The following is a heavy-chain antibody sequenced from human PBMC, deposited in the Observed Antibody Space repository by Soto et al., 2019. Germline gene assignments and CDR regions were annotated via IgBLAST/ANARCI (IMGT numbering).Heavy chain of an antibody. Sequence: ASVKVSCKASGYTFTGYYMHWVRQAPGQGLEWMGWINPNSGGTNYAQKFQGWVTMTRDTSISTAYMELSRLRSDDTAVYYCARVPMVRGVHFDYWGQGTLVTVPS. CDR2: INPNSGGT. V-gene: IGHV1-2*04. CDR3: ARVPMVRGVHFDY. CDR1: GYTFTGYY. J-gene: IGHJ4*02. D-gene: IGHD3-10*01.